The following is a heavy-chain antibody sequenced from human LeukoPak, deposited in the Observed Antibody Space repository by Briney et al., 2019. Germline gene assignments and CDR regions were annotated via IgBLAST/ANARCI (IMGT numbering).Heavy chain of an antibody. CDR3: ARCQSIAAAGADY. J-gene: IGHJ4*02. D-gene: IGHD6-13*01. CDR2: IYPDDSDT. V-gene: IGHV5-51*01. Sequence: GESLKISCKGSKYSFSNHWIGWVRQMPGKGLEWMGIIYPDDSDTRYSPSFQGQVTISADKSISTAYLQWSSLKASDTAMYYCARCQSIAAAGADYWGQGTLVTVSS. CDR1: KYSFSNHW.